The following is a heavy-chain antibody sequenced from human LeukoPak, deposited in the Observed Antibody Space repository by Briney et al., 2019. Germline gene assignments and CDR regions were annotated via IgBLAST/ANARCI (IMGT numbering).Heavy chain of an antibody. J-gene: IGHJ5*02. V-gene: IGHV4-4*02. Sequence: SGTLSLTCAVSGGSIKSNKWWSWVRQPPGKGLEWIGEIYHSGSTNYNPSLESRVTVSVDKSKNQFSLDLSSVTAADTAIFYCVRHIPGYQLPRSPWFDPWGQGTLVTVSS. CDR3: VRHIPGYQLPRSPWFDP. D-gene: IGHD2-2*01. CDR2: IYHSGST. CDR1: GGSIKSNKW.